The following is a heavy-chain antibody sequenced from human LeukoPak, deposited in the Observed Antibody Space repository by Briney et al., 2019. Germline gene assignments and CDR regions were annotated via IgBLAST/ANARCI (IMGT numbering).Heavy chain of an antibody. D-gene: IGHD4-11*01. J-gene: IGHJ4*02. V-gene: IGHV3-49*04. CDR2: IRGKGSGGST. CDR1: GFTFSAYA. Sequence: GGSLRLSCEASGFTFSAYAMTWVRQAPGKGLEWVGFIRGKGSGGSTEYAASVKGRFTISRDDSRSMAYLQMDGLRTEDTTVYYCTRERDYTDEYWGQGTLVTVSS. CDR3: TRERDYTDEY.